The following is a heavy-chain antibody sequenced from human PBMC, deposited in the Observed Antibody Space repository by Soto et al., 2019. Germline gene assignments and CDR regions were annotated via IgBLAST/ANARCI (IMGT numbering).Heavy chain of an antibody. V-gene: IGHV3-21*01. CDR1: GFTFSTYA. D-gene: IGHD2-15*01. J-gene: IGHJ6*02. CDR3: ARDWTDCSGANCYPAYGMDV. Sequence: PGGSLRLSCAASGFTFSTYAMSWVRQAPGKGLKWVSSITSISSYIYYADSVKGRFTISRDNAKNSLYLQMNSPRAEDTAVYYCARDWTDCSGANCYPAYGMDVWGQGTPVTGFS. CDR2: ITSISSYI.